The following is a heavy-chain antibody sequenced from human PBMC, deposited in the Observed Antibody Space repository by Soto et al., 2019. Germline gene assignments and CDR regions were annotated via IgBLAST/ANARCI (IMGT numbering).Heavy chain of an antibody. CDR1: GGSISSYY. J-gene: IGHJ4*02. V-gene: IGHV4-59*01. Sequence: SETLSLTCTVSGGSISSYYWSWIRQPPGKGLEWIGYIYYSGSTNYNPSLKSRVTISVDTSKNQFSLKLSSVTAADTAVYYCARAYDFWSGYYFDYWGQGTLVTVSS. D-gene: IGHD3-3*01. CDR2: IYYSGST. CDR3: ARAYDFWSGYYFDY.